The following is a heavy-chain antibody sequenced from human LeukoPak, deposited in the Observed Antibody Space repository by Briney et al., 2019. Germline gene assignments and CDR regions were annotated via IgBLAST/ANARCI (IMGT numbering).Heavy chain of an antibody. CDR3: ARDRDVGYYFDY. D-gene: IGHD2-15*01. Sequence: PGGSLRLSCAASGFTFSSYAMHWVRQAPGKGLEWVAVISYDGSNKYYADSVKGRFTISRDNSKNTLYLQLNSLRAEDTAVYYCARDRDVGYYFDYRGQGTLVTVSS. J-gene: IGHJ4*02. V-gene: IGHV3-30*04. CDR1: GFTFSSYA. CDR2: ISYDGSNK.